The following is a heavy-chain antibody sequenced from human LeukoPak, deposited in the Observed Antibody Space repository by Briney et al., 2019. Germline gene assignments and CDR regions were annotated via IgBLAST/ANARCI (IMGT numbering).Heavy chain of an antibody. CDR3: ARIGSGRRNYYYYGMDV. Sequence: GGSLRLSCAASGFTFSSYWMSWVRLAPGKGLECVANIKQDGSEKYYVDSVKGRFTISRDNAKNSLYLQMNSLRAEDTAAYYCARIGSGRRNYYYYGMDVWGQGTTVTVSS. CDR2: IKQDGSEK. CDR1: GFTFSSYW. J-gene: IGHJ6*02. D-gene: IGHD3-10*01. V-gene: IGHV3-7*01.